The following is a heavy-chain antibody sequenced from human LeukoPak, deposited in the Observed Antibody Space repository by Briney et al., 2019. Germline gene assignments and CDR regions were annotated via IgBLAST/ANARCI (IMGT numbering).Heavy chain of an antibody. J-gene: IGHJ4*02. CDR1: GYSISSGYY. V-gene: IGHV4-38-2*02. CDR2: IYHSGST. CDR3: ASLRYFDWLCDY. Sequence: SETLSLTYTVSGYSISSGYYWGWIQQPPGKGLEWIGSIYHSGSTYYNPSLKSRVTISVDTSKNQFSLKLSSVTAADTAVYYCASLRYFDWLCDYWGQGTLVTVSS. D-gene: IGHD3-9*01.